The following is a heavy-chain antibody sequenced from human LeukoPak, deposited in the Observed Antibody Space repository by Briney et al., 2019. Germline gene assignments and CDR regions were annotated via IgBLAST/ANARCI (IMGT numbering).Heavy chain of an antibody. CDR2: IWYDGSNK. D-gene: IGHD1-26*01. J-gene: IGHJ4*02. Sequence: GGSLRLSCAASGFTFSGYGMHWVRQAPGKGLEWVAVIWYDGSNKYYADSVKGRFTISRDNSKNTLYLQMNSLRAEDTAVYYCARDATSGPIDYWGQGTLVTVSS. V-gene: IGHV3-33*01. CDR1: GFTFSGYG. CDR3: ARDATSGPIDY.